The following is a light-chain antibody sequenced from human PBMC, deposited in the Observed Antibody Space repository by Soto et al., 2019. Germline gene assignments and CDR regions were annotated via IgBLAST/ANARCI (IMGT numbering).Light chain of an antibody. Sequence: QAVLTQEPSLTVSPGGSVTLTCGSSTGAVTNGHYPSWFQQTPGHAPRILIYDTTNRPSRTPARFSGSRLWGKAALTLSDAQPEDEAEYYCLLSYNGPYVFGTGTKVTVL. CDR2: DTT. CDR1: TGAVTNGHY. J-gene: IGLJ1*01. V-gene: IGLV7-46*01. CDR3: LLSYNGPYV.